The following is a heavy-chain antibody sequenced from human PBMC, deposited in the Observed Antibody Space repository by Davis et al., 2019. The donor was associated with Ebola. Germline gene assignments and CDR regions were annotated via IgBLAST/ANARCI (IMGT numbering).Heavy chain of an antibody. CDR2: IWYDGSNK. Sequence: GESLKISCAASGFTFSSYGMHWVRQAPGKGLEWVAVIWYDGSNKYYADSVKGRFTISRDNSKNTLYLQMNSLRVEDTAVYYCARAEDIWGSYRYYYFDYWGQGTLVTVSS. CDR1: GFTFSSYG. D-gene: IGHD3-16*02. J-gene: IGHJ4*02. CDR3: ARAEDIWGSYRYYYFDY. V-gene: IGHV3-33*01.